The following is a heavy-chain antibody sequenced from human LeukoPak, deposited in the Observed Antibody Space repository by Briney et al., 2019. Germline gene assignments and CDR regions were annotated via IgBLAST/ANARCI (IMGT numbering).Heavy chain of an antibody. CDR2: IGPGPSHT. D-gene: IGHD3-10*02. J-gene: IGHJ4*02. CDR1: GFTFNTYG. Sequence: GGSLRLSCAASGFTFNTYGMNWVRQAPGKGLEWLSYIGPGPSHTYYADSVRGRFVISRDDAKSSLYLQMSSPRAEDTAVYYCARDYVTMAPDYGGLGTLVTVSS. V-gene: IGHV3-21*01. CDR3: ARDYVTMAPDY.